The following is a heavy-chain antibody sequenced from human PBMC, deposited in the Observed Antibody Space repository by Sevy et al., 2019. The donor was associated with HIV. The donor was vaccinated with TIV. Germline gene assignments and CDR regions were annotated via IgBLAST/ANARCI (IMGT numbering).Heavy chain of an antibody. CDR3: ARSDYYDSRGYYYYGMDV. CDR2: ISPGDSHT. V-gene: IGHV5-51*06. D-gene: IGHD3-22*01. Sequence: GEALKISCKGSGYSFTNYWIDWVRQLPGKGLEWMGTISPGDSHTRYSPSFQGQFTFSVDKSISIAYLQWSSLKASDTAMYYCARSDYYDSRGYYYYGMDVWGQGTTVTVSS. J-gene: IGHJ6*02. CDR1: GYSFTNYW.